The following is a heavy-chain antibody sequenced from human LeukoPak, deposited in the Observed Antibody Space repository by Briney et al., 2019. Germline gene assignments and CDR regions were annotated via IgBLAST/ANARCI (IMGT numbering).Heavy chain of an antibody. CDR2: IYYNGRT. V-gene: IGHV4-31*03. Sequence: SETLSLTCTVSGGSISTDGYYWNWIRQHPGKGLEWIEYIYYNGRTYYNPSLESRIVVSADMSKNQFSLKMTSMTAADTAVYYCARGCGGDCSDAFDLWGQGTMVTVSS. CDR1: GGSISTDGYY. D-gene: IGHD2-21*02. J-gene: IGHJ3*01. CDR3: ARGCGGDCSDAFDL.